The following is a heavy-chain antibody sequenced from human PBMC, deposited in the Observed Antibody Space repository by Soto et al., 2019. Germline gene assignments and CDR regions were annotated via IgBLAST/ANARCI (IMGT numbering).Heavy chain of an antibody. CDR1: GDSFTSSF. J-gene: IGHJ4*02. CDR2: IHHSGIT. Sequence: PSETLSLTCNVSGDSFTSSFWIWVRQPPGKGLEWFGYIHHSGITNYXXXHKXRVTXXXXXXKXQDSLDMKFXTAAXTDVYYCAKGSGWNYYGGQGTLVTVSS. D-gene: IGHD6-19*01. V-gene: IGHV4-59*01. CDR3: AKGSGWNYY.